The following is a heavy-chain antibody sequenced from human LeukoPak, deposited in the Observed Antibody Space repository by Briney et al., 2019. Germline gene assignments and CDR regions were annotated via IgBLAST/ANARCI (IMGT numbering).Heavy chain of an antibody. CDR1: GYTFTDYY. CDR2: IHPNSGDT. J-gene: IGHJ4*02. CDR3: ASISEVWIGYYTVHHDY. Sequence: GASVKVSCKSSGYTFTDYYMHWVRQAPGQGLEGMGRIHPNSGDTNYAQKFLGRVTMTRDTSISTAYMELSSLTSDDTAVYYCASISEVWIGYYTVHHDYWGQGTLVTVSS. V-gene: IGHV1-2*02. D-gene: IGHD3-3*01.